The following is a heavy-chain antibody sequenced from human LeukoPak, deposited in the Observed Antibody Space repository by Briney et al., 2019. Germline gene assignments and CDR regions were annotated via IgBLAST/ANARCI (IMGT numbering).Heavy chain of an antibody. CDR3: ANRGNTVTTLDY. J-gene: IGHJ4*02. D-gene: IGHD4-17*01. Sequence: GGSLRLSCAASGFTFDDYAMHWVRQAPGKGLEWVSGISWNSGSIGYADSVKGRFTISRDNSKNTVYLQMNSLRAEDTAVYYCANRGNTVTTLDYWGQGTLVTVSS. CDR2: ISWNSGSI. CDR1: GFTFDDYA. V-gene: IGHV3-9*01.